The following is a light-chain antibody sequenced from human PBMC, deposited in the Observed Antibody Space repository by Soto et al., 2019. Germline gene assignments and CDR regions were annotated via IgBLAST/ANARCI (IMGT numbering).Light chain of an antibody. CDR2: EVS. CDR3: SPYTTGSNIAFGGTLV. J-gene: IGLJ3*02. Sequence: QSTLTQPASVSGSPGQSITISCTGTSSDVGGYNYVSWYQQYSDKAPKLMIYEVSNRPSGVSNRFSGSKSGNTASLTISGLQAEDEADYYCSPYTTGSNIAFGGTLVFGGGTKVTVL. CDR1: SSDVGGYNY. V-gene: IGLV2-14*01.